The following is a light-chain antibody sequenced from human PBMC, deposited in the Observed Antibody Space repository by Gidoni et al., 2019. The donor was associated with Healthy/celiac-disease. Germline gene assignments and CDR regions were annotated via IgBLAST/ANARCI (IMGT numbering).Light chain of an antibody. Sequence: DIQMTQSPSSLSASVGDRVTITCRAIQSISSYLNWYQQKPGKAPKLLIYAASILQSGVPSRFSGSGSGTDFTLTISRLQPEDFATYYCQQSYSTLTFGPGTKVDIK. CDR3: QQSYSTLT. CDR2: AAS. CDR1: QSISSY. V-gene: IGKV1-39*01. J-gene: IGKJ3*01.